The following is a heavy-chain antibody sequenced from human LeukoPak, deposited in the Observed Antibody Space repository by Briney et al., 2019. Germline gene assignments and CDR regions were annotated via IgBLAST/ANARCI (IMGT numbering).Heavy chain of an antibody. D-gene: IGHD5-12*01. CDR2: INHSGST. CDR3: ARLWLREHFDY. J-gene: IGHJ4*02. V-gene: IGHV4-34*01. Sequence: SETLSLTCAVYGGSFSGYYWSWIRQPPGKGLEWIGEINHSGSTNYNPSLKSRVTISVDTSKNQFSLKLSSVTAADTAVYYCARLWLREHFDYWGQGTLVTVSS. CDR1: GGSFSGYY.